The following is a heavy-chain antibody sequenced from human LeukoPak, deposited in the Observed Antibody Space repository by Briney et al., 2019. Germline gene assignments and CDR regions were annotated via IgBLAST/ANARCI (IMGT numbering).Heavy chain of an antibody. V-gene: IGHV3-15*01. J-gene: IGHJ4*02. Sequence: GGSLTLSCVVSGITFSDAWMSWVRQPEGKGLEWVGRIKSKTDGGTTDYAAPVKGRFTISRDDSKNTLYLQMNSLKTEDTAVYYCTTDRAFPYWGQGTLVTVSS. CDR2: IKSKTDGGTT. CDR3: TTDRAFPY. CDR1: GITFSDAW.